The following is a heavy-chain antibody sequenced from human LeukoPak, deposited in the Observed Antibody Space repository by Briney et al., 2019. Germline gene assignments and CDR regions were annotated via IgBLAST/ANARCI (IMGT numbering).Heavy chain of an antibody. CDR2: IYPGDSDI. V-gene: IGHV5-51*01. J-gene: IGHJ4*02. D-gene: IGHD6-19*01. CDR3: ARGDSGWSSNS. CDR1: GYSFSNYW. Sequence: GESLKISCKGSGYSFSNYWVGWVRQMSGKGLEWMGVIYPGDSDITYSPAFRGQVTISVDKSISTAYLQWSSLKASDTAMYYCARGDSGWSSNSWGQGTLVTVSS.